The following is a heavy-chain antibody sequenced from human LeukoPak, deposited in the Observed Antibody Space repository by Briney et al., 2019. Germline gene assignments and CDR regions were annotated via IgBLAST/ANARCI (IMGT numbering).Heavy chain of an antibody. CDR2: IYYSGST. D-gene: IGHD2-15*01. J-gene: IGHJ6*03. V-gene: IGHV4-59*01. CDR3: ARVGGYCSGGSCYSLHYYYYYMDV. CDR1: GGSISSYY. Sequence: PSETLSLTCTVSGGSISSYYWSWIRQPPGKGLEWIGYIYYSGSTNYNPSLKSRVTISVDTSKNQFSLKLSSVTAADTAVYYCARVGGYCSGGSCYSLHYYYYYMDVWGKGTTVTVSS.